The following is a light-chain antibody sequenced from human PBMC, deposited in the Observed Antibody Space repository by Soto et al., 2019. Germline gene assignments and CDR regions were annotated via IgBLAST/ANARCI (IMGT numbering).Light chain of an antibody. V-gene: IGLV2-14*01. CDR1: SNDVGGYNY. CDR2: EVS. CDR3: SSYTSSAKV. Sequence: QSALTQPASVSGSPEQSITISCTGTSNDVGGYNYVSWYQQHPGKAPKLMICEVSNRPSGVSNRFSGSKSGNTASLTISGLQAEDEADYYCSSYTSSAKVFGTGTKLTVL. J-gene: IGLJ1*01.